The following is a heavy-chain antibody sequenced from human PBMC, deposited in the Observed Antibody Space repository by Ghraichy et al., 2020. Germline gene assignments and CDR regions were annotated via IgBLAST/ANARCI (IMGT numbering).Heavy chain of an antibody. CDR3: ATDLGIAVAGTRGDQ. J-gene: IGHJ5*02. Sequence: GGSLRLSCAASGFIFSSYGMHWVRQAPGKGLEWVAVISYHGRNKYYADSVKGRFTISRDNSKNTLYLEMSSLRGEDTAVYYCATDLGIAVAGTRGDQWGQGTLVTVSS. V-gene: IGHV3-30*03. CDR2: ISYHGRNK. D-gene: IGHD6-19*01. CDR1: GFIFSSYG.